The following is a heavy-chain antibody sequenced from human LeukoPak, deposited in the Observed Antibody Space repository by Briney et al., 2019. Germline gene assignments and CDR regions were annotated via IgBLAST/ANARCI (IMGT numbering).Heavy chain of an antibody. V-gene: IGHV3-30-3*01. Sequence: GGSLRLSCAASGFTFSTYAMHWVRQAPVKGLEWVAIIPYDGSNKYYADSVKGRFTISRDNSKNTLYLQMDSLRDEDTAVYYCARGSTYYNSSGQVPFDYWGQGTLVTVSS. CDR3: ARGSTYYNSSGQVPFDY. D-gene: IGHD3-22*01. CDR1: GFTFSTYA. J-gene: IGHJ4*02. CDR2: IPYDGSNK.